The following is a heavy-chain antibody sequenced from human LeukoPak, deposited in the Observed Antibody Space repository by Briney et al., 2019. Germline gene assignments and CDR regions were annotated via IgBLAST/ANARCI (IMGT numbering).Heavy chain of an antibody. CDR3: AKDQIRRVYYYYGMDV. J-gene: IGHJ6*02. V-gene: IGHV3-11*01. CDR2: ISSSGSTI. Sequence: GGSLRLSCAASGFTFSDYYMSWIRQAPGKGLEWVSYISSSGSTIYYADSVKGRFTISRDNAKNSLYLQMNSLRAEDTALYYCAKDQIRRVYYYYGMDVWGQGTTVTVSS. D-gene: IGHD4-17*01. CDR1: GFTFSDYY.